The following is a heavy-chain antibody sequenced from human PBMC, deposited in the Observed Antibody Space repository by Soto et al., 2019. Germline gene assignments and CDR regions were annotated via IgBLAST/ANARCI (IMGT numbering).Heavy chain of an antibody. CDR3: ARHDDHYYGSGSYFY. Sequence: PSETLSLTCTVSGGSISSSSCHWGWIRQPPGKGLEWIASIKYSGTAFYNPSLKSRVTLSVDTSKNQFALKLSSVTAADTAVYYCARHDDHYYGSGSYFYWGQGTLVTVSS. V-gene: IGHV4-39*01. J-gene: IGHJ4*02. CDR1: GGSISSSSCH. D-gene: IGHD3-10*01. CDR2: IKYSGTA.